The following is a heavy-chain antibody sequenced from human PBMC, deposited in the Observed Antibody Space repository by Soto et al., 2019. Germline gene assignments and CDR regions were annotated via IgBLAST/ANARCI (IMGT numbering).Heavy chain of an antibody. CDR2: ISSSSSTI. J-gene: IGHJ6*02. CDR3: ARADSGYAHGYYYYGMDV. V-gene: IGHV3-48*01. D-gene: IGHD5-12*01. Sequence: EVQLVESGGGLVQPGGSLRLSCAASGFTFSSYSMNWVRQAPGKGLEWVSYISSSSSTIYYADSVKGRFTISRDNAKNSLYRQMNSLSAEDTAVYYCARADSGYAHGYYYYGMDVWGQGTTVTVSS. CDR1: GFTFSSYS.